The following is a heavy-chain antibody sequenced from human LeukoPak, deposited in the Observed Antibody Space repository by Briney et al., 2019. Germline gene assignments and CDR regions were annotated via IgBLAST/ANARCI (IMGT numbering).Heavy chain of an antibody. CDR1: GGSISSSSYY. CDR2: IYYSGST. J-gene: IGHJ3*02. CDR3: ARLYYYGSGMFSAFDI. D-gene: IGHD3-10*01. Sequence: PSETLSLTCTVSGGSISSSSYYWGWIRQPPGKGLEWIGSIYYSGSTYYNPSLKGRVTMSVDTSKNQLSLKLSSVTAADTAVYYCARLYYYGSGMFSAFDIWGQGTVVTVSS. V-gene: IGHV4-39*07.